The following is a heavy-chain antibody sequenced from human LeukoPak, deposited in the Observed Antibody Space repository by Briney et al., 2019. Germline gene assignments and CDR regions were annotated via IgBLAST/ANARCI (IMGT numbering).Heavy chain of an antibody. CDR2: ISSSSSYI. CDR3: AKAGVMVRGVIDY. CDR1: GFTFSSYS. D-gene: IGHD3-10*01. J-gene: IGHJ4*02. V-gene: IGHV3-21*04. Sequence: SGGSLRLSCAASGFTFSSYSMNWVRQAPGKGLEWVSSISSSSSYIYYADSVKGRFTISRDNAKNSLYLQMNSLRAEDTAVYYCAKAGVMVRGVIDYWGQGTLVTVSS.